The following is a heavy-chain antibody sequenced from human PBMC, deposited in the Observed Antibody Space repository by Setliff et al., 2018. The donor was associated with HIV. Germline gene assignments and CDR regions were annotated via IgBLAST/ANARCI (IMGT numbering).Heavy chain of an antibody. J-gene: IGHJ3*02. CDR2: IYPGDSDT. CDR3: ARPRRPYSGSYYDGFDI. CDR1: GYSFTNYW. Sequence: GESLKISCKGSGYSFTNYWIGWVRQMPGKGLECMGIIYPGDSDTRYSPSFQGQVTISADKSISTAYLQWSSLKASDTAMFYCARPRRPYSGSYYDGFDIWGQGTMVTVSS. V-gene: IGHV5-51*01. D-gene: IGHD1-26*01.